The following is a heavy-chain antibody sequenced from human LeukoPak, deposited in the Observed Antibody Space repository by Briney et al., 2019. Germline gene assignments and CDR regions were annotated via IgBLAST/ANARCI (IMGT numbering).Heavy chain of an antibody. J-gene: IGHJ4*02. CDR1: GFTFSSYN. CDR3: ARDATAPAGFYYFDY. CDR2: ISTSSSYI. Sequence: PGGSLSLSCAASGFTFSSYNINWVRLAPGKGLEWVSSISTSSSYIYYADSVKGRFTISRDNAKNSLFLQMNSLRAEDTAVYYCARDATAPAGFYYFDYWGQGTLVTVSS. V-gene: IGHV3-21*01. D-gene: IGHD6-13*01.